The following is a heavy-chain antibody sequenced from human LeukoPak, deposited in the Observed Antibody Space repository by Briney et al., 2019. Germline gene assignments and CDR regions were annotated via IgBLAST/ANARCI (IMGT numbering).Heavy chain of an antibody. CDR3: TKDDDSTSYYFDY. CDR1: GFTCSSYW. Sequence: GGSLRLXCAASGFTCSSYWMYWVRQAPGKGLVWVSRINSDGSTTSYADSVKGRFTISRDNAKNTLYLQMNSLRAEDTAVYYCTKDDDSTSYYFDYWGQGTLVTVSS. D-gene: IGHD2-2*01. V-gene: IGHV3-74*01. J-gene: IGHJ4*02. CDR2: INSDGSTT.